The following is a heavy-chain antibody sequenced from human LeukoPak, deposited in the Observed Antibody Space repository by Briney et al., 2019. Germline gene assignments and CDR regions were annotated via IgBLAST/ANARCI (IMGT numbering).Heavy chain of an antibody. V-gene: IGHV3-7*01. CDR1: GITLSGYW. J-gene: IGHJ4*02. D-gene: IGHD5-12*01. CDR2: LHADGIER. Sequence: GGSLRLSFAASGITLSGYWMSWVRQAPGKGLEWVARLHADGIERYYVDPVKGRFTISRDNAKNSLHLQMYNLRLDDTAVYYCARGGYSFDYLGQGTLVTVSS. CDR3: ARGGYSFDY.